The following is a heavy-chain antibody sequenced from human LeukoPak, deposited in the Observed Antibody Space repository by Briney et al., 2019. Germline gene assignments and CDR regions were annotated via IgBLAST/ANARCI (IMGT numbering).Heavy chain of an antibody. CDR2: ISGSGGST. V-gene: IGHV3-23*01. CDR3: AKVGPHVLRYFDWLPLSYYSDY. CDR1: GFTFSSYA. D-gene: IGHD3-9*01. Sequence: GGSLRLSCAASGFTFSSYAMSWVRQAPGKGLEWVSAISGSGGSTYYADSVKGRFTISRDNSKNTLYLQMNSLRAEDTAVYYCAKVGPHVLRYFDWLPLSYYSDYWGQGTLVTVPS. J-gene: IGHJ4*02.